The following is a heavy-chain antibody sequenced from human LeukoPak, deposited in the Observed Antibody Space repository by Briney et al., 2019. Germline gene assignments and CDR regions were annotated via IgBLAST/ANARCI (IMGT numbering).Heavy chain of an antibody. D-gene: IGHD1-1*01. Sequence: PSETLSLTCTVSGGSISSSSYYWGWILQPPWKGLEWIGSIYYSGSTNYNPSLKSRVTISVDTSKNQFSLKLSSVTAADTAVYYCARGVQDFDYWGQGTLVTVSS. CDR2: IYYSGST. CDR1: GGSISSSSYY. J-gene: IGHJ4*02. CDR3: ARGVQDFDY. V-gene: IGHV4-39*07.